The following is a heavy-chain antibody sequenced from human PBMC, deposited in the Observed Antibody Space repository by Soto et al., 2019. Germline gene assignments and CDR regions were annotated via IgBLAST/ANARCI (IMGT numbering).Heavy chain of an antibody. CDR2: INPNSGGT. Sequence: QVQLVQSGAEVKKPGASVKVSCKASGYTFTGYYMHWVRQAPGQGLEWMGWINPNSGGTNSAQQFQGWVTMTRDTPVSTAYMELSRLSSDDTAVYYCAREWELPYFDYWGQRTLVTVSS. CDR1: GYTFTGYY. CDR3: AREWELPYFDY. V-gene: IGHV1-2*04. J-gene: IGHJ4*02. D-gene: IGHD1-26*01.